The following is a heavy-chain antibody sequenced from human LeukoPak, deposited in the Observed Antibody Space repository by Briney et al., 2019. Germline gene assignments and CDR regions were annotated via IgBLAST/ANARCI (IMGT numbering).Heavy chain of an antibody. CDR3: ARVSAWGGVTRHYMDV. V-gene: IGHV1-69*05. J-gene: IGHJ6*03. CDR2: IIPIFGTA. CDR1: GGTFSSYA. D-gene: IGHD2-21*01. Sequence: ASVKVSCKASGGTFSSYAISWVRQAPGQGLEWMGGIIPIFGTANYAQKFQGRVTITTDESTSTAYMELSSLRSEDTAVYYCARVSAWGGVTRHYMDVWGKGTTVTVSS.